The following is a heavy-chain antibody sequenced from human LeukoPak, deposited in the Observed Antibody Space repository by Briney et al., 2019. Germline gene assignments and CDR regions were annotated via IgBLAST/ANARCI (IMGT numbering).Heavy chain of an antibody. D-gene: IGHD3-3*01. Sequence: ASVKVSCKASGYTFTSYGISWVRQATGQGLEWMGWMNPNSGNTGYAQKFQGRVTMTRNTSISTAYMELSSLRSEDTAVYYCARGLDYDFWSGYYGMDVWGQGTTVTVSS. CDR2: MNPNSGNT. V-gene: IGHV1-8*02. CDR1: GYTFTSYG. CDR3: ARGLDYDFWSGYYGMDV. J-gene: IGHJ6*02.